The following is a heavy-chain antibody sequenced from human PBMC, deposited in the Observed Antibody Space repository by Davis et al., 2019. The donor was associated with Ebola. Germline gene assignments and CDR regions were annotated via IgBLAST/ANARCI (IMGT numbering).Heavy chain of an antibody. V-gene: IGHV6-1*01. J-gene: IGHJ6*02. Sequence: PSETLSLTCAISGDSVFGKNGAWNWIRQSPSRGLEWLGRTYYTSKWHNDYGESVKSRITINADPSKNQFSLQLNSVTPEDTALYYCARGWLRGGMDVWGEGTTVTV. CDR3: ARGWLRGGMDV. CDR2: TYYTSKWHN. CDR1: GDSVFGKNGA. D-gene: IGHD5-18*01.